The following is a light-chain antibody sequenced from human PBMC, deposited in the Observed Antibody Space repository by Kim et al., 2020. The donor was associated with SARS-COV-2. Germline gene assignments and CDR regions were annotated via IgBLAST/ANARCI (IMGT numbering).Light chain of an antibody. Sequence: QSVLTQPPSVSGAPGQRVTISCTGSSSNIGAPYDVHWYQHLPGTAPKLLIYDNFKRPSGVPDRFSGSQSGTSASLAITALQAEDEADYYCQSYDSSLSGWVFGGGTKLTVL. CDR3: QSYDSSLSGWV. CDR1: SSNIGAPYD. J-gene: IGLJ3*02. V-gene: IGLV1-40*01. CDR2: DNF.